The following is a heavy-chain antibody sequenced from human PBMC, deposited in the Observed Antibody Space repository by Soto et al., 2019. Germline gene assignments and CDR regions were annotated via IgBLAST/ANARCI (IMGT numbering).Heavy chain of an antibody. CDR3: ARDSNGDLEY. D-gene: IGHD4-17*01. Sequence: EVQLVESGGGLVQPGGSLRLSCAASGFTVSSHQMSWVRQAPGKGLECVSLIYKDAVTYYADSVRDRFTISRDISKNTLYLQMNSLKVEDTAVYYCARDSNGDLEYWGQGTLVIVSS. CDR2: IYKDAVT. J-gene: IGHJ4*02. CDR1: GFTVSSHQ. V-gene: IGHV3-66*01.